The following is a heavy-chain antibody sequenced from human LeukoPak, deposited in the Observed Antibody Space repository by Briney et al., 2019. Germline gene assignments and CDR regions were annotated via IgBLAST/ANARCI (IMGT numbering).Heavy chain of an antibody. CDR2: INWNGGTT. Sequence: GGSLRLSCAASGFTFDDYGMSWVRQAPGKGLEWVSGINWNGGTTFYADSVKGRFTISRDNAKNFLYLQVNSLRAEDTALYYCARGKGYCSGGSCFAYYFDYWGQGTLVTVSS. CDR3: ARGKGYCSGGSCFAYYFDY. V-gene: IGHV3-20*04. CDR1: GFTFDDYG. D-gene: IGHD2-15*01. J-gene: IGHJ4*02.